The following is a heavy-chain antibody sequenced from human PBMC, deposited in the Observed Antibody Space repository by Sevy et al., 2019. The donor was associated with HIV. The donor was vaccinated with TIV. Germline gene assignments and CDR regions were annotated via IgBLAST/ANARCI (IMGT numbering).Heavy chain of an antibody. Sequence: SGPTLVKPTQTLTLTRTFSGFSLSTSGVGVGWIRQPPGRALEWLALIYWNDDKRYSPSLKSRLTITKDTSKNQVVLTMTNMDPVDTATYYCAHIGKSTDYFDYWGQGTLVTVSS. CDR3: AHIGKSTDYFDY. CDR1: GFSLSTSGVG. V-gene: IGHV2-5*01. J-gene: IGHJ4*02. D-gene: IGHD1-1*01. CDR2: IYWNDDK.